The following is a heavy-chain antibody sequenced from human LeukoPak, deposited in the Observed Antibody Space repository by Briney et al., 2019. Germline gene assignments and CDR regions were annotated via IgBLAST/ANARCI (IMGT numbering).Heavy chain of an antibody. CDR2: IYYSGST. CDR1: GGSITTYY. J-gene: IGHJ4*02. CDR3: ARAPVLADYFDY. V-gene: IGHV4-59*12. D-gene: IGHD2-8*01. Sequence: PSETLSLTCTVSGGSITTYYWSWIRQPPGKGLEWIGYIYYSGSTNYNPSLKSRVTISIDTSKNQFSLKLSSVTAADTAVYYCARAPVLADYFDYWGQGTLVTVSS.